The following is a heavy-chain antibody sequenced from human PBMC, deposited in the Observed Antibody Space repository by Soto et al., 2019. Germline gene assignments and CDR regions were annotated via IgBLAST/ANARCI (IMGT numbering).Heavy chain of an antibody. V-gene: IGHV3-23*01. CDR1: GFTFSSYA. D-gene: IGHD4-17*01. CDR2: ISTSGVSGSDTRT. J-gene: IGHJ5*02. CDR3: ARVPLTVFMVDWFDP. Sequence: GGSLRLSCAASGFTFSSYAMSWVRQAPGKGPEWVSTISTSGVSGSDTRTYYADSVKGRFTISRDDSKNTLYLQMNSLRDEGTAVYYCARVPLTVFMVDWFDPGGQGTLVTVSS.